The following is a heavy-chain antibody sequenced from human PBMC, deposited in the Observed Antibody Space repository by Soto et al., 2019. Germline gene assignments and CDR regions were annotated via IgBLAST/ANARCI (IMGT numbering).Heavy chain of an antibody. V-gene: IGHV1-3*01. CDR3: ARAHSSSWPLDAFDI. J-gene: IGHJ3*02. Sequence: VASVKVSCKASGYTFTSYAMHWVRQAPGQRLEWMGWINAGNGNTKYSQKFQGRVTITRDTSASTAYMELSSLRSEDTAVYYCARAHSSSWPLDAFDIWGQGTMVTVSS. D-gene: IGHD6-13*01. CDR2: INAGNGNT. CDR1: GYTFTSYA.